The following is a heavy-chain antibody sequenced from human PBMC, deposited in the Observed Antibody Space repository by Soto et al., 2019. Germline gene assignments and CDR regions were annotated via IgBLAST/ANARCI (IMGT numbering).Heavy chain of an antibody. D-gene: IGHD2-8*01. CDR2: INHSGST. Sequence: SETLSLTCAVYVVSFSGYYWSCIRHPPGKGLEWIGEINHSGSTNYNPSLKSRVTISVDTSKNQFSLKLSSVTAADTAVYYCARGLYCTNGVCYNLNFQYWGQGTLVKVS. CDR1: VVSFSGYY. CDR3: ARGLYCTNGVCYNLNFQY. J-gene: IGHJ4*02. V-gene: IGHV4-34*01.